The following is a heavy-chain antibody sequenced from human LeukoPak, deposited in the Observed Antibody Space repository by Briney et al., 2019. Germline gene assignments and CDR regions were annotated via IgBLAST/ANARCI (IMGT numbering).Heavy chain of an antibody. CDR1: GGSISSYY. D-gene: IGHD6-19*01. Sequence: PSETLSPTCTVSGGSISSYYWSWIRQPPGKGLEWIGYIYYSGSTNYNPSLKSRVTISVDTSKNQFSLKLSSVTAADTAVYYCARNGMGAGTSIAVAGSFDYWGQGTLVTVSS. CDR2: IYYSGST. J-gene: IGHJ4*02. V-gene: IGHV4-59*01. CDR3: ARNGMGAGTSIAVAGSFDY.